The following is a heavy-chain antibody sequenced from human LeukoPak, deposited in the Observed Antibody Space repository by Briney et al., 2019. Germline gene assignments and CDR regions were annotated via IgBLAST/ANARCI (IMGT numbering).Heavy chain of an antibody. D-gene: IGHD3-22*01. J-gene: IGHJ4*02. V-gene: IGHV3-23*01. CDR3: AKVEITMIVVASFDY. Sequence: GGSLRLSCAASGFTFSNYAMRWVRQAPGKGLEWVSGISGSGDSTYYADSVKGRFTISRDNSKNTLYLQMNSLRAEDTAVYYCAKVEITMIVVASFDYWGQGTLVTVSS. CDR1: GFTFSNYA. CDR2: ISGSGDST.